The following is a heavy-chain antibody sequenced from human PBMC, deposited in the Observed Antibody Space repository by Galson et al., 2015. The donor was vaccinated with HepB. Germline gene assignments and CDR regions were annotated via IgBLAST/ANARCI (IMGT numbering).Heavy chain of an antibody. D-gene: IGHD3-22*01. CDR2: ISWDGGST. CDR1: GFTFDDYT. Sequence: SLRLSCAASGFTFDDYTMHWVRQAPGKGLEWVSLISWDGGSTYYADSVKGRFTISRDNSKNSLYLQMNSLRTEDTALYYCAKDIRYDSSGSLNNWGQGTLVTVSS. J-gene: IGHJ4*02. CDR3: AKDIRYDSSGSLNN. V-gene: IGHV3-43*01.